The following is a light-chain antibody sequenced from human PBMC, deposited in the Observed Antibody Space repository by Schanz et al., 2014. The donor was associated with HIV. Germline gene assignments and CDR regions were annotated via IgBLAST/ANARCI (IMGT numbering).Light chain of an antibody. CDR3: QQSSEWPRST. Sequence: EIVMTQSPATLSVSPGETATLSCRASQSVGINLAWYQQKPGQAPRLLISGASTRAANIPARFSGSGSGTEFTLSISSLQSEDFAVYYWQQSSEWPRSTFGPGTKVDIK. J-gene: IGKJ3*01. V-gene: IGKV3-15*01. CDR1: QSVGIN. CDR2: GAS.